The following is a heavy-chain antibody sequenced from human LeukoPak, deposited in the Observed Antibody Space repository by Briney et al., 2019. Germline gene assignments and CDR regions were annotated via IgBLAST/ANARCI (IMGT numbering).Heavy chain of an antibody. J-gene: IGHJ4*02. CDR1: GGSISSNNW. CDR2: IYHSGSP. V-gene: IGHV4-4*02. Sequence: PSETLSLTCAVSGGSISSNNWWGWVCQPPGKGLEWIGEIYHSGSPNYNPSLKSRVTISVDKSRNHFSLKLSSVTAADTAVYYCARAAGIAAAGPYMDYFDYWGQGTLVTVSS. D-gene: IGHD6-13*01. CDR3: ARAAGIAAAGPYMDYFDY.